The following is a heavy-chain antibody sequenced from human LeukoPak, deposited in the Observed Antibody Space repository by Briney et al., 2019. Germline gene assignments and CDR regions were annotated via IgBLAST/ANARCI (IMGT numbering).Heavy chain of an antibody. Sequence: GGSLRLSCAASGFTFSSYGMHWVRQAPGKGLEWVAVIWYDGSNKYYADSVKGRFTISRDNSKNTLYLQMNSLRAEDTAVYYCAREQWLVHDNWSDPWGQGTLVTVSS. CDR1: GFTFSSYG. CDR2: IWYDGSNK. J-gene: IGHJ5*02. CDR3: AREQWLVHDNWSDP. D-gene: IGHD6-19*01. V-gene: IGHV3-33*01.